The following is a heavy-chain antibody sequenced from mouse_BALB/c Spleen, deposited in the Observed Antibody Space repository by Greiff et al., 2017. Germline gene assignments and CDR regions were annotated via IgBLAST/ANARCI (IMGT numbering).Heavy chain of an antibody. J-gene: IGHJ4*01. CDR2: INPSNGRT. V-gene: IGHV1S81*02. CDR3: ARAPYYDYDEVYYAMDY. CDR1: GYTFTSYW. D-gene: IGHD2-4*01. Sequence: QVHVKQPGAELVKPGASVKLSCKASGYTFTSYWMHWVKQRPGQGLEWIGEINPSNGRTNYNEKFKSKATLTVDKSSSTAYMQLSSLTSEDSAVYYCARAPYYDYDEVYYAMDYWGQGTSVTVSS.